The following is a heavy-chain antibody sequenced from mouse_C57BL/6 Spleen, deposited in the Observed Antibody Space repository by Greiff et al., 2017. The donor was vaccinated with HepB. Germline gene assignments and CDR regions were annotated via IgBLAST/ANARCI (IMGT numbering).Heavy chain of an antibody. CDR3: ARELPPGGFDV. CDR2: ISNLAYSI. Sequence: EVQLVESGGGLVQPGGSLKLSCAASGFTFSDYGMAWVRQAPRKGPEWVAFISNLAYSIYYADTVTGRFTISRENAKNTLYLEMSSLRSEDTAMYYCARELPPGGFDVWGTGTTVTVSS. V-gene: IGHV5-15*01. J-gene: IGHJ1*03. CDR1: GFTFSDYG. D-gene: IGHD1-1*02.